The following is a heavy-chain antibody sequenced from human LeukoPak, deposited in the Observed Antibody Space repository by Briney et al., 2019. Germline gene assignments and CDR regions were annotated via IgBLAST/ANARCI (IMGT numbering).Heavy chain of an antibody. D-gene: IGHD2-2*01. J-gene: IGHJ4*02. CDR2: ISGSGGST. CDR3: AKDRVDCSSTSCYYLDY. CDR1: GGTFSSYA. Sequence: SCKASGGTFSSYAMSWVRQAPGKGLEWVSAISGSGGSTYYADSVKGRFTISRDNSKNTLYLQMNSLRAEDTAVYYCAKDRVDCSSTSCYYLDYWGQGTLVTVSS. V-gene: IGHV3-23*01.